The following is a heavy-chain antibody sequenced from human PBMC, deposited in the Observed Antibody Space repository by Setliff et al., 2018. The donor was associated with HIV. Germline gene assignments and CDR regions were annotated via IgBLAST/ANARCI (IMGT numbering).Heavy chain of an antibody. Sequence: SETLSLTCTVSGDFIISGDYYWSWIRQSPGKGLEWIGHIHYKGNIDYNASLKSRLAISSDTSKNQFSLNLSSVIAADTAIYFCARFTVVVFGAGEPSWFDPWGQGILVTVSS. CDR2: IHYKGNI. V-gene: IGHV4-30-4*08. CDR1: GDFIISGDYY. J-gene: IGHJ5*02. CDR3: ARFTVVVFGAGEPSWFDP. D-gene: IGHD2-15*01.